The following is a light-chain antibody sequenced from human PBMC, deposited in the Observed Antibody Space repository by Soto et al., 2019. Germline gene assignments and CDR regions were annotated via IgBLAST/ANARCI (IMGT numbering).Light chain of an antibody. CDR3: QQYYSYAET. CDR2: DAS. Sequence: DIQMTQSPFTLSASVGDRVTITCRASQSISNWLDWYQQKPGKAPKLLIYDASSLQSGVPSRFSGSGSGAEYSLTISSLQPDDFATYYCQQYYSYAETFGQGTKVDIK. CDR1: QSISNW. V-gene: IGKV1-5*01. J-gene: IGKJ1*01.